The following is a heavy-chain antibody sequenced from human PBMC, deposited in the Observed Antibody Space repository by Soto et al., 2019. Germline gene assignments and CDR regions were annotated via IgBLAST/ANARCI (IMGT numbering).Heavy chain of an antibody. CDR1: GGTFSSYA. J-gene: IGHJ4*02. CDR3: ARGTYYYDSSGYYSFDY. CDR2: IIPIFGTA. Sequence: SVKVSCKASGGTFSSYAISGVLQSPLQWLDWMGGIIPIFGTANYAQKFQGRVTITADESTSTAYMELSSLRSEDTAVYYCARGTYYYDSSGYYSFDYWGQGTLVTVSS. D-gene: IGHD3-22*01. V-gene: IGHV1-69*13.